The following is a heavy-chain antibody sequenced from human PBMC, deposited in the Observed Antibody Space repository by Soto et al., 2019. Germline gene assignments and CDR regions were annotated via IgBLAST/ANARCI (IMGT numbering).Heavy chain of an antibody. Sequence: KTSETLSLTCTVSGGSISSYYWSWIRQPPGKGLEWIGYIYYSGSTNYNPSLKSRVTISVDTSKNQFSLKLSSVTAADTAVYYCARGGYCSSTSCYGGVFYYYYYGMDVWGQGTTVTVSS. CDR3: ARGGYCSSTSCYGGVFYYYYYGMDV. J-gene: IGHJ6*02. CDR1: GGSISSYY. D-gene: IGHD2-2*01. CDR2: IYYSGST. V-gene: IGHV4-59*01.